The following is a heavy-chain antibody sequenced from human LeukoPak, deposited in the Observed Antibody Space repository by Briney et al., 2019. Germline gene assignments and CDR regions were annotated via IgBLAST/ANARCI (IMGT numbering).Heavy chain of an antibody. CDR1: GFTFSSYV. CDR3: AKDRTSVHLWLSDLDY. J-gene: IGHJ4*02. Sequence: PGRSLRLSCAASGFTFSSYVMHWVRQAPGKGLEWVAIISYDGSNEYYADPVKGRFTISRDNSKNTLFLQMNSLRAEDTAVYYCAKDRTSVHLWLSDLDYWGQGTLVTVSS. D-gene: IGHD5-18*01. V-gene: IGHV3-30*18. CDR2: ISYDGSNE.